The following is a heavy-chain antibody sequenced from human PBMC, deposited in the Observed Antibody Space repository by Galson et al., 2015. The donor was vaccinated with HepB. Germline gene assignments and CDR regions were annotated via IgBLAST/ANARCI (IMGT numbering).Heavy chain of an antibody. CDR1: GFTFSSYS. D-gene: IGHD3-22*01. J-gene: IGHJ3*02. CDR2: ISSSSSTI. Sequence: SLRLSCAASGFTFSSYSMNWVRQAPGKGLEWVSYISSSSSTIYYADSVKGRFTISRDNAKNSLYLQMNSLRDEDTAVYYCARQLATEHIVWLLPHDAFDIWGQGTMVTVSS. V-gene: IGHV3-48*02. CDR3: ARQLATEHIVWLLPHDAFDI.